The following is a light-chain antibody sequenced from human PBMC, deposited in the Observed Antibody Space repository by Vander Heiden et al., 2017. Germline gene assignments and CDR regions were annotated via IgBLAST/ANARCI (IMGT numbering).Light chain of an antibody. V-gene: IGLV2-8*01. CDR2: EVS. J-gene: IGLJ2*01. CDR1: SSDVGGYNY. Sequence: QSALTPPPSASGSPGQSVTISCTGTSSDVGGYNYVSWYQQHPGKAPKLMIYEVSKRPSGVPDRFSGSKSGNTASLTVSGLQAEDEADYYCSSYAGSNNFVFGGGTKLTVL. CDR3: SSYAGSNNFV.